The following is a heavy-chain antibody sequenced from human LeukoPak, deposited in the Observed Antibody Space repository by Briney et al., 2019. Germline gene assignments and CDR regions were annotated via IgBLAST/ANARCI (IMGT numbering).Heavy chain of an antibody. CDR3: ARDSRGY. CDR1: GFTFSDYT. V-gene: IGHV3-48*04. CDR2: IDLSGSTL. Sequence: GGSLRLSCAASGFTFSDYTMNWVRQAPGKGLEWVSYIDLSGSTLYYVDSVKGRFTISRDNAKNSLYLQMNSLRAEDTAVYYCARDSRGYWGQGTLVTVSS. J-gene: IGHJ4*02. D-gene: IGHD3-10*01.